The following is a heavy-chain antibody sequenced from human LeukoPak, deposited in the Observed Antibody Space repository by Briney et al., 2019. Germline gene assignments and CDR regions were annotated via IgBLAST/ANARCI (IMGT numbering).Heavy chain of an antibody. CDR2: MNLNSGNT. CDR1: GYTFTSYD. D-gene: IGHD4-11*01. V-gene: IGHV1-8*01. CDR3: ARSYSPDYYYYIDV. J-gene: IGHJ6*03. Sequence: ASVTVSCKASGYTFTSYDINWVRQATGQGLEWMGWMNLNSGNTGYAQKFQGRVTMTRNTSISTAYMELSSLRSEDTAVYYCARSYSPDYYYYIDVWGKGTTVTVSS.